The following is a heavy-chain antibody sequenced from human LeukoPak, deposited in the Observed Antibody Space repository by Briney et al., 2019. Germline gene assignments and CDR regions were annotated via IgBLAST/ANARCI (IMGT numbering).Heavy chain of an antibody. CDR1: GFTFSSYG. CDR2: IWYDGSDK. V-gene: IGHV3-33*03. Sequence: GGSLRLSCAASGFTFSSYGMHWVRRAPGKGLEWVALIWYDGSDKDYGGSVKGRFTISRDNSKNTMYLQMNSLRADDTAVYYCVKSVAGTRGWFDSWGQGTLVIVSS. D-gene: IGHD6-13*01. J-gene: IGHJ5*01. CDR3: VKSVAGTRGWFDS.